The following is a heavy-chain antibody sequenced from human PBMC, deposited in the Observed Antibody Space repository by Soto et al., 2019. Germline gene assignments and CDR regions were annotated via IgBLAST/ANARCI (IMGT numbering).Heavy chain of an antibody. V-gene: IGHV5-51*03. CDR1: GYSFTTHW. J-gene: IGHJ4*02. CDR3: GVSGAGGSGTYAFDS. CDR2: IFPGDSDT. Sequence: EVQLVQSGAEVKKPGESLKISCKASGYSFTTHWIGWVRQMPGKGLEWMAVIFPGDSDTRYSPSFQGHVTISDDKSLKTAYLQWNSLKTSDTAIYYCGVSGAGGSGTYAFDSWGQGTPVTVSS. D-gene: IGHD3-10*01.